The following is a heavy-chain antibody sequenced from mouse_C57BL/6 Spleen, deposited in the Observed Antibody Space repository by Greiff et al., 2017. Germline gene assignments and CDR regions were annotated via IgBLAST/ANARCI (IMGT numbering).Heavy chain of an antibody. CDR1: GYTFTSYW. CDR2: IYPSDSET. V-gene: IGHV1-61*01. J-gene: IGHJ3*01. Sequence: QVQLQQPGAELVRPGSSVKLSCKASGYTFTSYWMAWVKQRPGQGLELICNIYPSDSETPYNHKFKDKATLTVDKSSSTAYLQLSSLTSEDSAVYYCARSRADGYYVRFAYWGQGTLVTVSA. CDR3: ARSRADGYYVRFAY. D-gene: IGHD2-3*01.